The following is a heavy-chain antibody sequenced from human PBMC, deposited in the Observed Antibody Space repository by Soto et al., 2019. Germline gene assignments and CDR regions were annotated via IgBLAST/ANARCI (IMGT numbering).Heavy chain of an antibody. J-gene: IGHJ6*02. V-gene: IGHV4-34*01. D-gene: IGHD6-6*01. CDR1: GGSFSGYY. Sequence: AETLSLTCAVYGGSFSGYYWSWIRQPPGKGLEWIGEINHSGSTNYNPSLKSRVTISVDTSKSQFSLKLSSVTAADTAVYYCARGSGPAARYYYGMDVSGQVTTAT. CDR2: INHSGST. CDR3: ARGSGPAARYYYGMDV.